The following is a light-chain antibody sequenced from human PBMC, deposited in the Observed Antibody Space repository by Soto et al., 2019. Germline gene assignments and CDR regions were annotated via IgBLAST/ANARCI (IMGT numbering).Light chain of an antibody. J-gene: IGLJ1*01. Sequence: HSALTQPPSVSGAPGHRVTISCTGGSSNIGAGYDVHWYQQLPGTAPKLLIYGNSNRPSGVPDRFSGSKSGTSASLAITGLQAEDEADYYCQSYDSSLSAPYVFGTGTKVTVL. CDR1: SSNIGAGYD. CDR3: QSYDSSLSAPYV. V-gene: IGLV1-40*01. CDR2: GNS.